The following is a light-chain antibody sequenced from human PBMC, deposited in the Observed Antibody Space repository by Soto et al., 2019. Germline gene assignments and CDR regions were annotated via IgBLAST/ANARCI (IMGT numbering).Light chain of an antibody. V-gene: IGKV3-15*01. CDR2: GAS. CDR1: QSVSSN. Sequence: EIVMTQSPATLSVSQGERATLSCRASQSVSSNLAWYQQKPGQAPRFLIYGASTRATGIPARFSGSGSGTEFTLTISSLQSEDFAVYYCQQYNNWPPWTFGQGTKVDIK. J-gene: IGKJ1*01. CDR3: QQYNNWPPWT.